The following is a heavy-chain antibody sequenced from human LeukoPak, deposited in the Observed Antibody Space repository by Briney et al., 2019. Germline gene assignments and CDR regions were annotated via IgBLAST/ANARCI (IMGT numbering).Heavy chain of an antibody. V-gene: IGHV3-74*01. Sequence: GGSLRLSCAASGFTFSSYWMHWVRQAPGKGLVWVSRINTDGSSTSYADSVKGRFTISRDNAKNTLYLQMNSLRAEDTAVYYCARARDCSSTSCYSDYWGQGTLVTVSS. J-gene: IGHJ4*02. CDR2: INTDGSST. D-gene: IGHD2-2*01. CDR1: GFTFSSYW. CDR3: ARARDCSSTSCYSDY.